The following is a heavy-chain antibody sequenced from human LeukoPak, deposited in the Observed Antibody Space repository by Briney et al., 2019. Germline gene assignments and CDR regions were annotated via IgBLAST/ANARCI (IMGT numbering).Heavy chain of an antibody. CDR3: ARLNPSGFDY. Sequence: ASVKVSCKASGYTFTSYYMHWVRQAPGQGLEWMGIINPSGGSTSCAQKFQGRVTMTRDMSTSTVYMELSSLRSDDTAVYYCARLNPSGFDYWGQGTLVTVSS. V-gene: IGHV1-46*01. CDR2: INPSGGST. J-gene: IGHJ4*02. CDR1: GYTFTSYY. D-gene: IGHD1-26*01.